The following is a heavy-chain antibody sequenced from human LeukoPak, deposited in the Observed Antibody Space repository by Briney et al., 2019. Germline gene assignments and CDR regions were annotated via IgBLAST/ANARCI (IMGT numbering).Heavy chain of an antibody. V-gene: IGHV3-21*01. CDR3: AQGALRYFDWLLPEGY. Sequence: PGGSLRLSCVASGFSFSSYSMTWVRQAPGKGLEWISSMNSNSAYIYYADSLKGRFTISRDNAKNSLYLHMDSLRAEDTAVYYCAQGALRYFDWLLPEGYWGQGTLVTVSS. CDR1: GFSFSSYS. CDR2: MNSNSAYI. D-gene: IGHD3-9*01. J-gene: IGHJ4*02.